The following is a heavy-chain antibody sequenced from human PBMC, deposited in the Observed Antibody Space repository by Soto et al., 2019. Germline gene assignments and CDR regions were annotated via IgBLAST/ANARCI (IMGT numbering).Heavy chain of an antibody. J-gene: IGHJ3*02. D-gene: IGHD5-12*01. Sequence: EVQLVESGGGLVQPGGSLRLSCAASGFTFSSYWMSWVRQAPGKGLEWVANIKQDGSEKYYVDSVKGRFTISRDNAKNSLYLQMNSLRAEDTAVYYCASARGYSGYDYALDIWGQGTMVTVSS. CDR2: IKQDGSEK. CDR3: ASARGYSGYDYALDI. V-gene: IGHV3-7*01. CDR1: GFTFSSYW.